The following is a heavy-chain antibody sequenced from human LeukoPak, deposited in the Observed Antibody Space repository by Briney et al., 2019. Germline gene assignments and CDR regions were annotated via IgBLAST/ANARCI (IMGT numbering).Heavy chain of an antibody. CDR2: IYPGDSDT. CDR3: ARIHRYNWNEALPRYFDY. D-gene: IGHD1-20*01. Sequence: PGESLKISCKGSGYSFTSYWIGWVRQMPGKGLEWMGIIYPGDSDTRYSPSFQGQVTISADKSISTAYLQWSSLKASDTAMYYCARIHRYNWNEALPRYFDYWGQGTLVTVSS. J-gene: IGHJ4*02. CDR1: GYSFTSYW. V-gene: IGHV5-51*01.